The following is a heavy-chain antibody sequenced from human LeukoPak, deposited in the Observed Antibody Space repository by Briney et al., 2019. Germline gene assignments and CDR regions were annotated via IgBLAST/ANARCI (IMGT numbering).Heavy chain of an antibody. CDR1: GFTFSSYE. D-gene: IGHD3-22*01. J-gene: IGHJ1*01. Sequence: GGSLRLSWAASGFTFSSYEMNWVRQAPGKGLEWVSYISSSGSTIYYADSVKGRFTISRDNAKNSLYLQMNSLRAEDTAVYYCARTCSGYYYSPQCFQHWGQGTLVTVSS. CDR3: ARTCSGYYYSPQCFQH. V-gene: IGHV3-48*03. CDR2: ISSSGSTI.